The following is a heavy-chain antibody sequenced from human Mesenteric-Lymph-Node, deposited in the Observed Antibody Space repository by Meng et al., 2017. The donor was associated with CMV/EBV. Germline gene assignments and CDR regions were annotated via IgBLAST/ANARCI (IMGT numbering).Heavy chain of an antibody. CDR3: TGGLYDFWSGYSDY. J-gene: IGHJ4*02. V-gene: IGHV3-53*01. D-gene: IGHD3-3*01. Sequence: GESLKISCAASGFTVSSNYMNWVRQAPGKGLEWVSVIYSVTTCYAESVKGRFTFSRNNSKNTAYLQMNSLKTEDTAVYYCTGGLYDFWSGYSDYWGQGTLVTVSS. CDR1: GFTVSSNY. CDR2: IYSVTT.